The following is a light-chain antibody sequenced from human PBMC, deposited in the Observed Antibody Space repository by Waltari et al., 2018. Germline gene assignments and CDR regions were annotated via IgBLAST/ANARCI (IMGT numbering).Light chain of an antibody. CDR1: SGSVSFSHP. CDR3: VLYLGSDNWM. CDR2: TTN. Sequence: QTLVTQEPSLSVSPGGTVTLTCALSSGSVSFSHPPPWYRQTPGQAPRTVIYTTNTRSSGVPDRFSGSIVGSKAALTITGAQADDESHYYCVLYLGSDNWMFGGGTKLTVL. V-gene: IGLV8-61*01. J-gene: IGLJ3*02.